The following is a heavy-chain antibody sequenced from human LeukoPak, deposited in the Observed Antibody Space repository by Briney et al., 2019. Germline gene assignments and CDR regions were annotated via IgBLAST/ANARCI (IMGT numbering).Heavy chain of an antibody. CDR1: GFTFSSYW. CDR3: AREGGYSHAFDY. CDR2: INSDGSST. D-gene: IGHD3-22*01. Sequence: GGSLRLSCAASGFTFSSYWMYWVRQAPGKGVVWVSRINSDGSSTSHADSVKGRFTISRDNAKNTLYLQMNSLRAEDTAVYYCAREGGYSHAFDYWGQGTLVTVSS. J-gene: IGHJ4*02. V-gene: IGHV3-74*01.